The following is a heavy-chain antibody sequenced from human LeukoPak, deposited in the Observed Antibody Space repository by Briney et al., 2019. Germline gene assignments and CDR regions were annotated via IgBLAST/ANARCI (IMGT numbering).Heavy chain of an antibody. CDR2: IYYSGST. CDR1: GGSISSGDYY. V-gene: IGHV4-30-4*01. CDR3: ARGVRDSSGWYDGGDVLGHFDY. Sequence: SQTLSLTCTVSGGSISSGDYYWSWIRQPPGKGLEWIGYIYYSGSTYYNPSLKSRVTISVDTSKNQFSLKLSSVTAADTAVYYCARGVRDSSGWYDGGDVLGHFDYWGQGTLVTVSS. D-gene: IGHD6-19*01. J-gene: IGHJ4*02.